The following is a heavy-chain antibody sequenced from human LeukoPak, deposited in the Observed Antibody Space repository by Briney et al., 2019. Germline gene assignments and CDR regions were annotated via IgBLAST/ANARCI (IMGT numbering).Heavy chain of an antibody. CDR2: ISAYNGNT. CDR3: ARAVVVAANTYFDY. J-gene: IGHJ4*02. CDR1: GYTFTSYG. D-gene: IGHD2-15*01. Sequence: GASVKVSCKASGYTFTSYGISWVRQAPGQGLEWMGWISAYNGNTNYALKLQGRVTMTTDTSTSTAYMELRSLRSDDAAVYYCARAVVVAANTYFDYWGQGTLVTVSS. V-gene: IGHV1-18*01.